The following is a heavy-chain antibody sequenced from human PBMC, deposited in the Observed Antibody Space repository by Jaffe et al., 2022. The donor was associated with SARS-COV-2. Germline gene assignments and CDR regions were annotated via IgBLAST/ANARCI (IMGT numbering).Heavy chain of an antibody. CDR1: GFSFSSSS. CDR2: INQDGSLK. D-gene: IGHD1-1*01. Sequence: EVQVVESGGGLVQPGGSLRLSCAASGFSFSSSSMSWVRQAPGKGLQWVAHINQDGSLKYYVDSVKGRFTISRDNAKNSLSLQMSSLRVEDTAVYFCASWIGLGSNYWGQGTLVTVSS. CDR3: ASWIGLGSNY. J-gene: IGHJ4*02. V-gene: IGHV3-7*01.